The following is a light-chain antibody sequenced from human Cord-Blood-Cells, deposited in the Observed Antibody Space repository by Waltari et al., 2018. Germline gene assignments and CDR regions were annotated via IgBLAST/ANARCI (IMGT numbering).Light chain of an antibody. CDR1: SSDAGGYNY. Sequence: QSALPQPASVPRSPGQAIPIPCTGTSSDAGGYNYVPWYQQHPGKAPKLMIYDVSNRPSGVSNRFSGSKSGNTASLTISGLQAEDEADYYCSSYTSSSTLVFGTGTKVTVL. CDR3: SSYTSSSTLV. J-gene: IGLJ1*01. V-gene: IGLV2-14*01. CDR2: DVS.